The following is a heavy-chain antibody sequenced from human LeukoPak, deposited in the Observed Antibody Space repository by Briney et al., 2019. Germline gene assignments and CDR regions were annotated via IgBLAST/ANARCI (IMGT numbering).Heavy chain of an antibody. CDR1: GGSISGYY. CDR2: INHSGST. CDR3: ALPYCSNGVCYTSYFDS. J-gene: IGHJ4*02. V-gene: IGHV4-34*01. D-gene: IGHD2-8*01. Sequence: PSETLSLTCTVSGGSISGYYWNWIRQPPGKGLEWIGEINHSGSTNYNPSLRSRVTISLDTSKNQLSLKLSSVTAADTAVYYCALPYCSNGVCYTSYFDSWGQGTLVTVSS.